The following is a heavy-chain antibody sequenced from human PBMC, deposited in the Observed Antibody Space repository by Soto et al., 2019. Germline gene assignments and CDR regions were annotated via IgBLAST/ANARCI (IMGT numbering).Heavy chain of an antibody. Sequence: DVQLLESGGGLVQPGGSLRLSCAASGFTFRSYAMSWVRQAPGKGLEWVSGISGSGISTHYADSVKGRFTVSRDNSKNTLYLQMISLRAGDTAVYNCAKEPVGPDWYFDLWGRGTLVTVSS. CDR3: AKEPVGPDWYFDL. CDR2: ISGSGIST. CDR1: GFTFRSYA. V-gene: IGHV3-23*01. J-gene: IGHJ2*01.